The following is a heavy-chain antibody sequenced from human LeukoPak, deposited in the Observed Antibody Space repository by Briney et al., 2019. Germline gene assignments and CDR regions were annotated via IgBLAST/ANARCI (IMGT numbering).Heavy chain of an antibody. V-gene: IGHV3-66*01. D-gene: IGHD3-22*01. J-gene: IGHJ4*02. Sequence: GGSLRLSCAASGFTVSSNYMSWVRQAPGKGLEWVSVIYSGGSTYYADSVKGRFTISRDNSKNTLYLQMNSLRAEDTAVYYCARVFLYDSSGYYSPAFDYWGPGTLVTVSS. CDR2: IYSGGST. CDR3: ARVFLYDSSGYYSPAFDY. CDR1: GFTVSSNY.